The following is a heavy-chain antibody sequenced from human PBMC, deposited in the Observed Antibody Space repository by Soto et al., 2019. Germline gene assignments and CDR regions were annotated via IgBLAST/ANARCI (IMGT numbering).Heavy chain of an antibody. Sequence: PSETLSLTCTVSGGSINSGDYYWVWIRQPPGKGLEWIGSVYYTGRTFYTSSLKSRLTIAVDTSKNQFSLKLNSVTAADTALYYCARLVYCTSPTCATHYFDYWGQGALVTVSS. CDR3: ARLVYCTSPTCATHYFDY. CDR2: VYYTGRT. V-gene: IGHV4-39*01. D-gene: IGHD2-2*01. J-gene: IGHJ4*02. CDR1: GGSINSGDYY.